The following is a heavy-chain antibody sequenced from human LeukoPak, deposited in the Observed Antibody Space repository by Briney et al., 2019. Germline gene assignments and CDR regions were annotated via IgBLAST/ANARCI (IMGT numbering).Heavy chain of an antibody. CDR3: ARDYGSGSYYIRWPPDY. Sequence: GASVKVSCKASGYTFTSYYMHWVRQAPGQGLEWMGIINPSGGSTSYAQKFQGRVTMTRDTSTSTVYMELSSLRSEDTAVYYCARDYGSGSYYIRWPPDYWGQGTLVTVSP. J-gene: IGHJ4*02. D-gene: IGHD3-10*01. CDR2: INPSGGST. CDR1: GYTFTSYY. V-gene: IGHV1-46*01.